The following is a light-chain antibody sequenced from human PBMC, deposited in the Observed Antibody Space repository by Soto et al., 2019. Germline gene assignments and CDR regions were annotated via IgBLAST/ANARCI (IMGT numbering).Light chain of an antibody. CDR3: QQYGSSVT. V-gene: IGKV3-20*01. CDR2: DAS. J-gene: IGKJ5*01. Sequence: EIVLTQSAATLSSFPGDRVTLSCRASQFVTSGHLAWYQQKPGQAPRLLIYDASTRATGIPDRFSGSGSGTDFSLTISRLEPEDFAVYYCQQYGSSVTFGQGTRLEIK. CDR1: QFVTSGH.